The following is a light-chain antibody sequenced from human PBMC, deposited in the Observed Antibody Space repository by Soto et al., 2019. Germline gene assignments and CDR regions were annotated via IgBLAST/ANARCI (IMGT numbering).Light chain of an antibody. V-gene: IGKV1-5*01. J-gene: IGKJ1*01. Sequence: SVGDRVTHTGRASQSISSWLAWYQQKPGKAPKLLIYDASSLESGVPSRFSGSGSGTEFTLTISSLQPDDFATYCSQQHNSHPSRFGEGAKVDVK. CDR2: DAS. CDR3: QQHNSHPSR. CDR1: QSISSW.